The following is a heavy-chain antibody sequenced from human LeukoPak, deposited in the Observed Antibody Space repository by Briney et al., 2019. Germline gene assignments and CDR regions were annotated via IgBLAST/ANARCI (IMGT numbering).Heavy chain of an antibody. V-gene: IGHV3-21*01. J-gene: IGHJ5*02. Sequence: GGSLRLSCAASGFTFSSYSMNWVRQAPGKGLEWVSSISSSSSYIYYADSVKGRFTISRDNAKNSLYLQMNSLRAEDTAVYYCARENRFGDKGDWFDPWGQGTLVTVSS. CDR1: GFTFSSYS. D-gene: IGHD3-10*01. CDR2: ISSSSSYI. CDR3: ARENRFGDKGDWFDP.